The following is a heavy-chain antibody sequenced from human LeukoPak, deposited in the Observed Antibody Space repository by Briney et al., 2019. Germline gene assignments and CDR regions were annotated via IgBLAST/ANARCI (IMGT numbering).Heavy chain of an antibody. Sequence: GGSLRLSCAASGFTFSSYAMHWVRQAPGKGLEWVAVISYDGSNKYYADSVKGRFTISRDNSKSTLYLQMNSLRAEDTAVYYCARAEMATSSGGIYWGQGTLVTVSS. CDR2: ISYDGSNK. D-gene: IGHD5-24*01. J-gene: IGHJ4*02. CDR1: GFTFSSYA. V-gene: IGHV3-30*04. CDR3: ARAEMATSSGGIY.